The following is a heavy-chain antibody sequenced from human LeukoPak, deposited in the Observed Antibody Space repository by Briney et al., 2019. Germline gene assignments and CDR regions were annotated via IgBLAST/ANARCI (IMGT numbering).Heavy chain of an antibody. CDR1: GFTFSSYA. J-gene: IGHJ6*03. D-gene: IGHD5-18*01. CDR2: ISGSGGST. Sequence: PGGSLRLSCAASGFTFSSYAMSWVRQAPGKGLEWVSAISGSGGSTYYADSVKGRFTISRDNSKNTLYLQMNSLRAEDTAVYYCASDTAMVIYYYDMDVWGKGTTVTVSS. CDR3: ASDTAMVIYYYDMDV. V-gene: IGHV3-23*01.